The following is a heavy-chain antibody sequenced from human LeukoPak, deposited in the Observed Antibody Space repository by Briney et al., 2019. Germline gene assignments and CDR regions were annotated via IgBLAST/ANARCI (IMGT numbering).Heavy chain of an antibody. CDR3: ARDLGSGWNFDY. Sequence: GGSLRLSCVVSGFTFSEYWMTWVRQAPGMGLEWVANIKEDGSQKHYVDSVKGRFTIFRDNAKNTLYLQMNSLRAEDTAVYYCARDLGSGWNFDYWGQGTLVTVSS. D-gene: IGHD6-19*01. J-gene: IGHJ4*02. CDR1: GFTFSEYW. CDR2: IKEDGSQK. V-gene: IGHV3-7*03.